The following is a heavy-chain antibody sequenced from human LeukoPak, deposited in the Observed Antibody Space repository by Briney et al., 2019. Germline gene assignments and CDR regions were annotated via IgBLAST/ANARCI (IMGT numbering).Heavy chain of an antibody. CDR1: GYTFTTYD. D-gene: IGHD1/OR15-1a*01. V-gene: IGHV1-18*01. CDR3: ARVGTGTRSFDS. J-gene: IGHJ4*02. Sequence: ASVKVSCKPSGYTFTTYDINWVRQAPGQGLEWMGRISAYNGYTNYVQTLQGRVTMTPDTSTNTAYMELRSLRSDDTAVYYCARVGTGTRSFDSWGQGTLVTVSS. CDR2: ISAYNGYT.